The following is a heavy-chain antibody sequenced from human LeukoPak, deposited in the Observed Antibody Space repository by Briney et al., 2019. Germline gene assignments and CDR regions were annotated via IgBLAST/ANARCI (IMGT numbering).Heavy chain of an antibody. CDR3: ARGRITMIVVVISSYYYYYMDV. CDR1: GYTFTSYD. J-gene: IGHJ6*03. V-gene: IGHV1-8*03. Sequence: ASVKVSCKASGYTFTSYDINWVRQATGQGLEWMGWMNPNSGNTGYAQKFQGRVTITRNTSISTAYMELSSLRSVDTAVYYCARGRITMIVVVISSYYYYYMDVWGKGTTVTVSS. CDR2: MNPNSGNT. D-gene: IGHD3-22*01.